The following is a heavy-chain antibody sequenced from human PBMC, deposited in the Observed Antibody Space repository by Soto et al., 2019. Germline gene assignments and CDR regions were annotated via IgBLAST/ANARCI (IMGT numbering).Heavy chain of an antibody. D-gene: IGHD5-12*01. Sequence: GGSLSLSCAASGFTFDDYAMHWVRHAQGKGLEWVSGISWNSGSIGYADSVNGRFTISRDNAKNSLYLQMNSLRAEETAFYYCAKDLWLRQTGGFDYWGQGTQVTVSS. J-gene: IGHJ4*02. CDR3: AKDLWLRQTGGFDY. CDR2: ISWNSGSI. CDR1: GFTFDDYA. V-gene: IGHV3-9*01.